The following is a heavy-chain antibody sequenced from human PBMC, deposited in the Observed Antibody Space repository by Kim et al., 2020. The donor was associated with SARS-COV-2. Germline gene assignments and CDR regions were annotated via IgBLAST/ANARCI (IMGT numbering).Heavy chain of an antibody. V-gene: IGHV1-8*01. CDR3: ARGLADPITGTRGGMDV. CDR2: MNPNSGNT. CDR1: GYTFTSYD. Sequence: ASVKVSCKASGYTFTSYDINWVRQATGQGLEWMGWMNPNSGNTGYAQKFQGRVTMTRNTSISTAYMELSSLRSEDTAVYYCARGLADPITGTRGGMDVWGQGTTVTVSS. J-gene: IGHJ6*02. D-gene: IGHD1-7*01.